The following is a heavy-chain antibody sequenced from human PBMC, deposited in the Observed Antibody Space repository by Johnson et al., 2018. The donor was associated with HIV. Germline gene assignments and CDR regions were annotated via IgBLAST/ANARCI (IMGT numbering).Heavy chain of an antibody. CDR2: ISWNSGSI. D-gene: IGHD5-18*01. V-gene: IGHV3-9*01. CDR1: GFTFDDYA. J-gene: IGHJ3*02. Sequence: VQLVESGGGLVQPGRSLRLSCAASGFTFDDYAMHWVRQAPGKGLEWVSGISWNSGSIGYADSVKGRFTISRDNAKNSLYLQMNSLRAEDTALYYCAKDRGGDSYLAFDIWGQGTMVTVSS. CDR3: AKDRGGDSYLAFDI.